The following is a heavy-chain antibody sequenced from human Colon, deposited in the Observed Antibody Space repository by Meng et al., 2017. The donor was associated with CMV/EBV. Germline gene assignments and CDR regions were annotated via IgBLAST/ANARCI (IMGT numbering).Heavy chain of an antibody. D-gene: IGHD6-19*01. Sequence: DSISSGGYYWSWIRQYPGKGLEWIGYIFNSGATSKNPSLSSRVVMSVDTSKNQFSLKLASVTAADTALYLCARGALGACTGSSCFSWGQGTLVTVSS. V-gene: IGHV4-31*02. CDR2: IFNSGAT. CDR1: DSISSGGYY. CDR3: ARGALGACTGSSCFS. J-gene: IGHJ5*02.